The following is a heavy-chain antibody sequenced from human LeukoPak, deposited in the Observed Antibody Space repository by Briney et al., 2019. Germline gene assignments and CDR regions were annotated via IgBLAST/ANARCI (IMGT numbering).Heavy chain of an antibody. CDR2: INPNSGGT. D-gene: IGHD3-3*01. CDR1: GYTFTGYY. J-gene: IGHJ4*02. V-gene: IGHV1-2*02. CDR3: AREGITVFGVVIIRAFDY. Sequence: GASVKVSCKASGYTFTGYYMHWVRQAPGQGLEWMGWINPNSGGTNYAQKFQGRVTMTRDTSISTAYMELSRLRSDDTAVYYCAREGITVFGVVIIRAFDYWGQGTLVTVSS.